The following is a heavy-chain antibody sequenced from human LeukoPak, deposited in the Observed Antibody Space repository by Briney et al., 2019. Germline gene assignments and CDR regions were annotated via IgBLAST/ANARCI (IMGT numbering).Heavy chain of an antibody. CDR1: GFTFSSYA. D-gene: IGHD3-10*01. CDR2: ISWNSGSI. CDR3: AKALGRFGDPSQPDAFDI. V-gene: IGHV3-9*01. Sequence: PGGSLRLSCAASGFTFSSYAMSWVRQAPGKGLEWVSGISWNSGSIGYADSVKGRFTISRDNAKNSLYLQMNSLRAEDTALYYCAKALGRFGDPSQPDAFDIWGQGTMVTVSS. J-gene: IGHJ3*02.